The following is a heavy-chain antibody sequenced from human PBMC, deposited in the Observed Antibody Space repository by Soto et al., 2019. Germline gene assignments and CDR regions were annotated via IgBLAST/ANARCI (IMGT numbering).Heavy chain of an antibody. J-gene: IGHJ4*02. D-gene: IGHD5-12*01. V-gene: IGHV3-21*01. Sequence: EVQLVESGGGLVKPGGSLRLSCAASGFTFSSYSMNWVRQAPGKGLEWVSSISSSSSYIYYADSVKGRFTISRDNAKNSLYLQMNSLRAEDTAVYYCARIPLNEWLTIDYWGQGTLVTVSS. CDR1: GFTFSSYS. CDR3: ARIPLNEWLTIDY. CDR2: ISSSSSYI.